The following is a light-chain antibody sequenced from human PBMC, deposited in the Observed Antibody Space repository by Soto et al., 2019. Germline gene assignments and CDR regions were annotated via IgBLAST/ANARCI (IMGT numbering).Light chain of an antibody. J-gene: IGKJ1*01. Sequence: EIVLTQSPGTLSLSPGERATLSCRASQSVSSSYLAWYQQKPGQAPRLLIYGASSRATGIPDRFSGSGSGTDFTLTISRLEPDDFAVYYSQQYCSSRTFGQGTKVEIK. CDR1: QSVSSSY. CDR2: GAS. CDR3: QQYCSSRT. V-gene: IGKV3-20*01.